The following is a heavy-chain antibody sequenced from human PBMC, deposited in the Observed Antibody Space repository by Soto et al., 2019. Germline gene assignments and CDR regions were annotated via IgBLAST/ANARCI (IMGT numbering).Heavy chain of an antibody. CDR2: IDPSDSYT. CDR3: ARRRHYYDGCDYQDSYYYGMDV. J-gene: IGHJ6*02. CDR1: GYRFTSYW. V-gene: IGHV5-10-1*01. Sequence: GESLKISCKGSGYRFTSYWISWVRQMPGKGLEWMGRIDPSDSYTNYSPSFQGRVTISADKSFSTAYLQWSSLKASDTAMYYCARRRHYYDGCDYQDSYYYGMDVWGLGTTVTVSS. D-gene: IGHD3-22*01.